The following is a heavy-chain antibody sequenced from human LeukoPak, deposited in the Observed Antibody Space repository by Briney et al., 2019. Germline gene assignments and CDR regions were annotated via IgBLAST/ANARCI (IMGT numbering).Heavy chain of an antibody. Sequence: GGSLRLSCAASGFTFSNYGMSWVRQAPGKGLEWVSSIRSSGDSTYYADSVKGRFTISRDNAKNSLYLQMNSLRAEDTAVYYCARDQKVLNQLDYWGQGTLVTVSS. V-gene: IGHV3-21*01. J-gene: IGHJ4*02. CDR1: GFTFSNYG. D-gene: IGHD2-2*01. CDR2: IRSSGDST. CDR3: ARDQKVLNQLDY.